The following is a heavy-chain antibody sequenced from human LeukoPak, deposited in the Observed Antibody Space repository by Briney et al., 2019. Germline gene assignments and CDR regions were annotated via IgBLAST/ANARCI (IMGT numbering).Heavy chain of an antibody. Sequence: GGSLRLSCAASGFTFSSYSMNWVRQAPGKGLEWVSFISSSSSYIYYADSMKGRFTISRDNAKNSLYLQINSLRAEDTAIYYCARRGYYDSSGYDYWGQGTLVTVSS. J-gene: IGHJ4*02. CDR2: ISSSSSYI. V-gene: IGHV3-21*01. CDR3: ARRGYYDSSGYDY. CDR1: GFTFSSYS. D-gene: IGHD3-22*01.